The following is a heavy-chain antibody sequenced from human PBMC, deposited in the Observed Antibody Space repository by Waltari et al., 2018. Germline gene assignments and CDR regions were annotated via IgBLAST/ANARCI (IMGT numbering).Heavy chain of an antibody. CDR1: GFTFGRHW. CDR2: IFSEGSNI. Sequence: EMQLVESGGGLVQPGGSLRLSCAASGFTFGRHWMHWVRQVPGKGLEGVARIFSEGSNIIYADSVKGRFTIARDNTKNTLYLQMSGVRAEDSAIYYCARDLYYGMDVWGQGTTVTVSS. CDR3: ARDLYYGMDV. J-gene: IGHJ6*02. V-gene: IGHV3-74*01.